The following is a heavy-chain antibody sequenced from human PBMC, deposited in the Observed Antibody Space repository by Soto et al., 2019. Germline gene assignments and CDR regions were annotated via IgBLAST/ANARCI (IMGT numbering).Heavy chain of an antibody. CDR1: GCTFSSYA. V-gene: IGHV1-69*13. CDR3: AGVETMVRGVTYFYGMEV. Sequence: SVKVSCKASGCTFSSYAISWVRQAPGQGLEWMGGIIPFFGTAKFAQKFQGRVTITADESTSTAYMELSSLRSEDTAVYFCAGVETMVRGVTYFYGMEVWGQGTTVIVSS. J-gene: IGHJ6*01. D-gene: IGHD3-10*01. CDR2: IIPFFGTA.